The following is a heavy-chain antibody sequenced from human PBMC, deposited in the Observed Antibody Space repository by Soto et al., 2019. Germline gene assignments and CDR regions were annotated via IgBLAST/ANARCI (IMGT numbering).Heavy chain of an antibody. CDR2: TYYRSKWYN. J-gene: IGHJ5*02. CDR1: GDSVSSNSAA. Sequence: PSQTLSLTCVISGDSVSSNSAAWNWIRQSPSRGLEWLGRTYYRSKWYNDYAVSVKSRITINPDTSKNQFSLHLNSVTPEDTAVYYCAREGFWSVYSAYNWFDPWGQGSLVTVSS. V-gene: IGHV6-1*01. D-gene: IGHD3-3*01. CDR3: AREGFWSVYSAYNWFDP.